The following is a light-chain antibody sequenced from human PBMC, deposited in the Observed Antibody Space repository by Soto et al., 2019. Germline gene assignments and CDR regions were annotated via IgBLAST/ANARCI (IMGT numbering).Light chain of an antibody. CDR3: QQYNDYSWT. V-gene: IGKV1-5*03. Sequence: IQVTDFPSSLSASVGDRVTITCRASQSINNYLSWYQQKPGKAPRLLIYKASTLEIGVPSRFSGSGSGTEFTLTISSLQPDDVAIYYCQQYNDYSWTFGQGTKVDIK. J-gene: IGKJ1*01. CDR1: QSINNY. CDR2: KAS.